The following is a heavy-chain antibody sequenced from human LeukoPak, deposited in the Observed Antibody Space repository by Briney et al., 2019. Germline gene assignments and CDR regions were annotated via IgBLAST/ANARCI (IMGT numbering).Heavy chain of an antibody. D-gene: IGHD2-2*01. CDR1: GFTFSDYY. J-gene: IGHJ6*02. Sequence: GGSLRLSCAASGFTFSDYYMSWIRQAPGKGLEWVSYISSSGSTIYYADSVKGRFTISRDNAKNSLYLQMNGLRAEDTAVYYCARCSSFLPAALDVWGQGTTVTVSS. V-gene: IGHV3-11*01. CDR3: ARCSSFLPAALDV. CDR2: ISSSGSTI.